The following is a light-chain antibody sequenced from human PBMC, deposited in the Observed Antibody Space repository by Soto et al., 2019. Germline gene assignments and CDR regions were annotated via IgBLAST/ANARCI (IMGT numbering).Light chain of an antibody. CDR2: NGS. Sequence: EIVLTQSPGTLSLSPGERATVSCRASQSVGNNFLAWFQQKPGQSPRLLIYNGSIRATGIPDRISGSGSGTDIPLTISMLEPEDFAVYYCHQYAYSPQSFGQGTRLEIK. CDR3: HQYAYSPQS. CDR1: QSVGNNF. V-gene: IGKV3-20*01. J-gene: IGKJ5*01.